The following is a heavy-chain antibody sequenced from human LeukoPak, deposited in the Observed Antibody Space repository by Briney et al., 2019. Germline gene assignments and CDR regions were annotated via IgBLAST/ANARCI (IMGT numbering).Heavy chain of an antibody. V-gene: IGHV3-66*02. CDR2: IYSGGST. D-gene: IGHD2-2*01. J-gene: IGHJ4*02. Sequence: GGSLRLSCAASRFTVSNNYIAWVRQAPGKGLEWVSVIYSGGSTYYADSVKGRFTISRDNSKNTLYLQMNSLRAEDTAVYYCASLVYCSSTSCYDFDYWGQGTLVTASS. CDR1: RFTVSNNY. CDR3: ASLVYCSSTSCYDFDY.